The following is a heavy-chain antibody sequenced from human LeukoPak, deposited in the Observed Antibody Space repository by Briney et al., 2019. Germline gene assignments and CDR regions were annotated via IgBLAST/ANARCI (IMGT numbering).Heavy chain of an antibody. CDR1: GFTLSSYG. CDR2: ISGSGDST. CDR3: AKPPQPYGSGSYHKGGFAWYFDL. J-gene: IGHJ2*01. Sequence: GGSLRLSCAASGFTLSSYGMSWVRQAPGKGLEWVSGISGSGDSTDYADSVKGRFTISRDNSKKTLYLQMDSLRAEDTAIYYCAKPPQPYGSGSYHKGGFAWYFDLWGRGTLVTVSS. V-gene: IGHV3-23*01. D-gene: IGHD3-10*01.